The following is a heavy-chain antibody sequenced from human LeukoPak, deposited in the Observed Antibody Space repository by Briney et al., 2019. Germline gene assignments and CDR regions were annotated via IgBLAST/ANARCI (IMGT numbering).Heavy chain of an antibody. J-gene: IGHJ4*02. Sequence: PGGSLRLSCAASGFTFSTYAMTWVRQAPGKGLEWVAAVTSDGRWTNYADSVKGRFTVSRDNSKDTLFMQMSRLRAEDTAVYYCAKGTSWFGEDWGLGTLVTVSS. CDR2: VTSDGRWT. CDR1: GFTFSTYA. D-gene: IGHD3-10*01. V-gene: IGHV3-23*01. CDR3: AKGTSWFGED.